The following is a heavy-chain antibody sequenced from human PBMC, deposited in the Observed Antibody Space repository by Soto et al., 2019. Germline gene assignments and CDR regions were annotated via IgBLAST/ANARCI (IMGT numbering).Heavy chain of an antibody. CDR2: ISSSSSTI. D-gene: IGHD3-3*01. CDR3: ARGEGTIFGVVITSGGAFDT. J-gene: IGHJ3*02. CDR1: GFTFSSYS. V-gene: IGHV3-48*02. Sequence: PGGSLRLSCAASGFTFSSYSMNWVRQAPGKGLEWVSYISSSSSTIYYADSVKGRFTISRDNAKNSLYLQMNSLRDEDTAVYYCARGEGTIFGVVITSGGAFDTWGQGTMVTVSS.